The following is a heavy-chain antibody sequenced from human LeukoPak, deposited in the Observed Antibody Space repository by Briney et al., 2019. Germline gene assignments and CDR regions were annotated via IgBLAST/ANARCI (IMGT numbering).Heavy chain of an antibody. J-gene: IGHJ5*02. Sequence: PSETLSLTCTVSTYSISSGYYWGWIRQPPGKGLEWIGNIYHNGNTYYNPSLKSRVTISLDTSKNQFSLKLTSVTAADTAVYYCARKGYSNSWYSPWGQGTLVTVSS. D-gene: IGHD6-13*01. CDR2: IYHNGNT. V-gene: IGHV4-38-2*02. CDR3: ARKGYSNSWYSP. CDR1: TYSISSGYY.